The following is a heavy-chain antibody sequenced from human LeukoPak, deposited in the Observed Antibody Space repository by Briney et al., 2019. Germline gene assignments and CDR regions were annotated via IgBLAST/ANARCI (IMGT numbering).Heavy chain of an antibody. J-gene: IGHJ4*02. CDR1: GFTFSSYA. CDR2: ISYDGSNK. Sequence: GGSLRLSCAASGFTFSSYAMYWVRQAPGKGLEWVAVISYDGSNKYYGDSVKGRFTISRDNSKNTLYLQMNSLRAEDTAVYYCARTYYDFWSGPIDYWGQGTLVTVSS. D-gene: IGHD3-3*01. CDR3: ARTYYDFWSGPIDY. V-gene: IGHV3-30-3*01.